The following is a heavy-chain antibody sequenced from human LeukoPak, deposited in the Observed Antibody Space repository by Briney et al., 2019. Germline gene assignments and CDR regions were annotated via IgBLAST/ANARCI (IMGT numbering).Heavy chain of an antibody. Sequence: ASVKVTCKATGGTYSSYAMSWVRQPPAQGLEWMGRIIPIFGIANYAQKFQGRVTITADKSTSTAYMELSSLRSEDTAVYYCARDLQLLLDYWGQGTLVTVSS. V-gene: IGHV1-69*04. CDR2: IIPIFGIA. D-gene: IGHD5-24*01. CDR1: GGTYSSYA. J-gene: IGHJ4*02. CDR3: ARDLQLLLDY.